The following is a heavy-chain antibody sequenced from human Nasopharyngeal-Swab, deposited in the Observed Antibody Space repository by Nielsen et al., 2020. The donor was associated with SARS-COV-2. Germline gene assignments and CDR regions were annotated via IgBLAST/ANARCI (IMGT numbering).Heavy chain of an antibody. Sequence: WIRQPPGKGLAWVSSISNSGDITYYADSVKGRFTASRGNSKNTLYLQMHSLRAEDTAIYYCARFMTTVTTETFDYWGQGTLVTVSS. D-gene: IGHD4-17*01. CDR2: ISNSGDIT. V-gene: IGHV3-23*01. J-gene: IGHJ4*02. CDR3: ARFMTTVTTETFDY.